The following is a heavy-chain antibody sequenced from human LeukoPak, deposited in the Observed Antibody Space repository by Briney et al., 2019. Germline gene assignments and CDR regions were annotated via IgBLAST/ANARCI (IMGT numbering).Heavy chain of an antibody. CDR3: ASSIGGLYYFDY. D-gene: IGHD6-6*01. CDR2: ISYDGCNK. J-gene: IGHJ4*02. V-gene: IGHV3-30*03. CDR1: GFTFSSYG. Sequence: GGSLRLSCAASGFTFSSYGMHWVRQAPGKGLEWVAVISYDGCNKYYADSVKGRFTISRDNSKNTLYLQMTSLRAEDTAVYYCASSIGGLYYFDYWGQGTLVTVSS.